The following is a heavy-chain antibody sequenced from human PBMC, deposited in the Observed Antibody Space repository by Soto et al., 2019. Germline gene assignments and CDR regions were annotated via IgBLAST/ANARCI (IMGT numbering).Heavy chain of an antibody. V-gene: IGHV3-33*01. J-gene: IGHJ6*03. CDR1: GFTFSSYG. CDR2: IWYDGSNK. CDR3: ARDPGYSYGLLDYYYYMDV. D-gene: IGHD5-18*01. Sequence: GGSLRLSCAASGFTFSSYGMHWVRQAPGKGLEWVAVIWYDGSNKYYADSVKGRFTISRDNSKNTLYPQMNSLRAEDTAVYYCARDPGYSYGLLDYYYYMDVWGKGTTVTVSS.